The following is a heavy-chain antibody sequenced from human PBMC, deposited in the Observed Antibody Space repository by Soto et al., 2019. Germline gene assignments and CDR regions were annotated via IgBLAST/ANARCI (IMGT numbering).Heavy chain of an antibody. Sequence: EVQLLESGGGLVQPGGSLGLSCAASGFTFSSYDMSWVRQAPGKGLEYVSSISVTGSGTYYADSVKGRFTISRDNSKNTLYLQMNSLRVEDTAVYYCARTTTTKSRDYWGQGTLVTVS. J-gene: IGHJ4*02. CDR2: ISVTGSGT. CDR1: GFTFSSYD. V-gene: IGHV3-23*01. D-gene: IGHD4-17*01. CDR3: ARTTTTKSRDY.